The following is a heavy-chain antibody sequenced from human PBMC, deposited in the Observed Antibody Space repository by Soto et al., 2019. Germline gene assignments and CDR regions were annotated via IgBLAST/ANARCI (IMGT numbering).Heavy chain of an antibody. CDR1: GFTFSNYW. CDR2: IKKDGSEK. J-gene: IGHJ4*02. D-gene: IGHD5-12*01. Sequence: HPGGSLRLSCAAYGFTFSNYWLSWVRQAPGKGLEWVANIKKDGSEKYHVGSVVGRFTISRDNAENSLYLQMNSLRAEDTAVYYCARLYLAATITSPDYWSQGTLVTVSS. CDR3: ARLYLAATITSPDY. V-gene: IGHV3-7*01.